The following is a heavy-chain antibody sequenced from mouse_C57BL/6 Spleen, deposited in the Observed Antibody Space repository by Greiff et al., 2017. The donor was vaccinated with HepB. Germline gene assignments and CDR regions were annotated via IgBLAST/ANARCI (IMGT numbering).Heavy chain of an antibody. CDR3: ARYDYDATYPTEYFDV. J-gene: IGHJ1*03. Sequence: QVQLKQSGAELARPGASVKLSCKASGYTFTSYGISWVKQRTGQGLEWIGEIYPRSGNTYYNEKFKGKATLTADKSSSTAYMEVRSLTSEDSAVYVCARYDYDATYPTEYFDVWGTGTTVTVSS. CDR2: IYPRSGNT. CDR1: GYTFTSYG. V-gene: IGHV1-81*01. D-gene: IGHD2-4*01.